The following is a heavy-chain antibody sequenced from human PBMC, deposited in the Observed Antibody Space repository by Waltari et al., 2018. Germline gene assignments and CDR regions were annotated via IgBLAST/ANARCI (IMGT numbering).Heavy chain of an antibody. D-gene: IGHD3-9*01. CDR3: ARDHFDYGLYYYYGMDV. CDR2: IYYSGST. J-gene: IGHJ6*02. V-gene: IGHV4-59*11. CDR1: GGSISSHY. Sequence: QVQLQESGPGLVKPSETLSLTCTVSGGSISSHYWSWIRQPPGKGLEWIGYIYYSGSTNYNPSLKSRGTISVDTSKNQFSLKLSSVTAADTAVYYCARDHFDYGLYYYYGMDVWGQGTTVTVSS.